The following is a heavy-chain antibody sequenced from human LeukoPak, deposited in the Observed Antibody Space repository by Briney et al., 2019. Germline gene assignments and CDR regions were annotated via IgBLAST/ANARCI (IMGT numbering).Heavy chain of an antibody. V-gene: IGHV4-59*08. CDR3: ARQDYGGNSGDY. Sequence: ETLSLTCTVSGGSISSYYWSWIRQPPGKGLEWIGYIYYSGSTNYNPSLKSRVTISVDTSKNQFSLKLSSVTAADTAVYYCARQDYGGNSGDYWGQGTLVTVSS. CDR1: GGSISSYY. J-gene: IGHJ4*02. CDR2: IYYSGST. D-gene: IGHD4-23*01.